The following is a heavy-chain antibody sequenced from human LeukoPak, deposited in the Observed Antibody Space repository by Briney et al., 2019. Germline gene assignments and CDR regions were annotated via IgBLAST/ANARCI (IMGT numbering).Heavy chain of an antibody. D-gene: IGHD3-22*01. V-gene: IGHV3-30*18. CDR1: GFTLSSYG. J-gene: IGHJ4*02. Sequence: SGRSLRLSCAASGFTLSSYGMHWVRQAPGKGLEWVAVISYDGSNKYYADSVKGRFTISRDNSKNTLYLQMDSLRAEDTAVYYCAKDVAYYDSSGTPDYWGQGTLVTVSS. CDR3: AKDVAYYDSSGTPDY. CDR2: ISYDGSNK.